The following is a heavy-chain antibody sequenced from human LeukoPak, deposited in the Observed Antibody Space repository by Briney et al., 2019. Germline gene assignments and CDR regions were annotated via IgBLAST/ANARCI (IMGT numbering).Heavy chain of an antibody. CDR1: GFTFSNYE. V-gene: IGHV3-48*03. Sequence: GGSLRLSCAASGFTFSNYEMNWVRQAPGKGLEWVSYISSSGSTKYYADSVKGRFTISRDNAKNSLYLQMNSLRAEDTAVYYCARMNTAMVNGLNYYYYMDVWGKGTTVTISS. CDR3: ARMNTAMVNGLNYYYYMDV. CDR2: ISSSGSTK. J-gene: IGHJ6*03. D-gene: IGHD5-18*01.